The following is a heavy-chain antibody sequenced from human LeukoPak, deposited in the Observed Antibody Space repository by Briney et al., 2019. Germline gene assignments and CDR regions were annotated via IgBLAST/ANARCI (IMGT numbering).Heavy chain of an antibody. CDR2: ITSSGAGT. J-gene: IGHJ4*02. V-gene: IGHV3-23*01. CDR1: GLIFSNYA. Sequence: GGSLRLSCAASGLIFSNYALSWVRQAPGKGLEWVSSITSSGAGTYYADSVRGRFTISRDNSKNTLYLQMNSLRAEDTAVYYCAKVVTDDYWGQGTLVTVSS. CDR3: AKVVTDDY. D-gene: IGHD4-23*01.